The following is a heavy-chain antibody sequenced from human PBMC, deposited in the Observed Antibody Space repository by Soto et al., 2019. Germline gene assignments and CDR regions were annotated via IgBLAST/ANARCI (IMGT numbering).Heavy chain of an antibody. V-gene: IGHV4-59*01. D-gene: IGHD5-12*01. J-gene: IGHJ5*02. CDR3: ARVGEYSDYAENWFDP. CDR2: IYYSGST. CDR1: GDSISSYY. Sequence: SETLSLTCSVSGDSISSYYWGWIRPPPGKGLEWIAYIYYSGSTNYNPSLKSRVTISVDKSKNQFSLKLSSVTAADTAVYYCARVGEYSDYAENWFDPWGQGTLVTVSS.